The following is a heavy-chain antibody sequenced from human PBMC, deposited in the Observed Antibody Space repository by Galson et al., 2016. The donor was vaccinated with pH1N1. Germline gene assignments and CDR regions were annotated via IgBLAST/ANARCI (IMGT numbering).Heavy chain of an antibody. J-gene: IGHJ4*02. V-gene: IGHV3-33*01. CDR3: VTGNQNFFDY. Sequence: SLRLSCAASGFTFRTFGMHWVRQAPGKGLEWVAVIWNDGSKKFYVDSVKGRLTISRDNSNHTLHLQMDDLRIEDTAIYYCVTGNQNFFDYWGQGALVTVSS. CDR1: GFTFRTFG. CDR2: IWNDGSKK.